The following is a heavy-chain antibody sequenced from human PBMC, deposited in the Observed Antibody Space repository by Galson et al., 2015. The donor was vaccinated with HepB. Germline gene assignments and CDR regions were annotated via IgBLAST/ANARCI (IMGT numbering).Heavy chain of an antibody. CDR2: IIPMYDIG. V-gene: IGHV1-69*10. D-gene: IGHD6-6*01. Sequence: SVKVSCKASGGTFSSYAILWVRQAPGQGLEWMGGIIPMYDIGNYAQKFQDRVTITADKSTSTAYMELSSLRSDDTAMYYCARAREEYTSSSGLSLWGQGTLATVSP. CDR3: ARAREEYTSSSGLSL. CDR1: GGTFSSYA. J-gene: IGHJ4*02.